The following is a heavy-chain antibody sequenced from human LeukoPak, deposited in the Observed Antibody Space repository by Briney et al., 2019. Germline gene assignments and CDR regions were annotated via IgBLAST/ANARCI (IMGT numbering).Heavy chain of an antibody. V-gene: IGHV4-38-2*02. CDR3: ARVAGVEVAPATSY. CDR2: VYHTGST. Sequence: LETLSLTCTVSGYSISNGFYWAWIRQPPGKGLEWMGSVYHTGSTYSNPSLKSRVTISVDTSKNQFSLSLTSVTAADTAVYYCARVAGVEVAPATSYWGQGTLVTVSS. D-gene: IGHD2-15*01. CDR1: GYSISNGFY. J-gene: IGHJ4*02.